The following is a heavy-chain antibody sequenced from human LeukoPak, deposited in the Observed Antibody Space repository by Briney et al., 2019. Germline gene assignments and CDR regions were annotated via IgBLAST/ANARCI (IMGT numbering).Heavy chain of an antibody. J-gene: IGHJ5*02. Sequence: SETLSLTCAVYGGSFSTYYWSWIRQPPGKGREWIGEINHSGNTNYNPSLKSRVTISGDTSKNQFSLKLSSVTAADTAMYYCAREANIATAIVWFDPWGQGTLVTVSS. V-gene: IGHV4-34*01. CDR2: INHSGNT. D-gene: IGHD6-13*01. CDR3: AREANIATAIVWFDP. CDR1: GGSFSTYY.